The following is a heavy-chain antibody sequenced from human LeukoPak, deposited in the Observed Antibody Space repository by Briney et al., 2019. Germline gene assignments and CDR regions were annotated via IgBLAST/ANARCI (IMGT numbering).Heavy chain of an antibody. V-gene: IGHV4-34*01. J-gene: IGHJ4*02. CDR2: INHSGST. CDR1: GGSFSGYY. CDR3: ARLRPYYYGSGSYYNRGLDY. Sequence: PSETLSLTCAVYGGSFSGYYWSWIRQPPGQGLEWIGEINHSGSTNYNPSPKSRVTISVDTSKNQFSLKLSSVTAADPAVYYCARLRPYYYGSGSYYNRGLDYWGQGTLVTVSS. D-gene: IGHD3-10*01.